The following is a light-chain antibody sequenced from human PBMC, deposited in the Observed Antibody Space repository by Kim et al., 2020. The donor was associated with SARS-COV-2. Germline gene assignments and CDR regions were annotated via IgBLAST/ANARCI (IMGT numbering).Light chain of an antibody. V-gene: IGLV3-9*01. CDR1: ISGSKK. CDR3: QVWDSSVV. CDR2: RDS. J-gene: IGLJ2*01. Sequence: VSVDLGQTARITCGGNISGSKKVHWYQQKPGQAPVLVIYRDSNRPSGIPARFSGSNSGNTATLTISRAQAGDEADYYCQVWDSSVVFGGGTQLTVL.